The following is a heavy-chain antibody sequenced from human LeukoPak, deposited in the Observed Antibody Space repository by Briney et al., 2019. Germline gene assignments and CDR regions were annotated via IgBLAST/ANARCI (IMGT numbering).Heavy chain of an antibody. J-gene: IGHJ6*03. CDR2: IYSGGST. Sequence: PGGSLRLSCAASGFTVSSNYMSWVRQAPGKGLEWVSVIYSGGSTYYADSVKGRFTISRDNSKNTLYLQMNSLRAEDTAVYYCAKDSGSGYYRDYYYYMDVWGKGTTVTVSS. CDR1: GFTVSSNY. V-gene: IGHV3-53*05. CDR3: AKDSGSGYYRDYYYYMDV. D-gene: IGHD3-3*01.